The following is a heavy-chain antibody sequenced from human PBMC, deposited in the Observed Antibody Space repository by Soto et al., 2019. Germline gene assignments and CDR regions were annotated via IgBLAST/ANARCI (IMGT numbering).Heavy chain of an antibody. CDR3: ARTPGIAVAGTWNYFDY. CDR2: IIPIFGTA. V-gene: IGHV1-69*01. Sequence: QVQLVQSGAEVKKPGSSVKVSCKASGGTFSSYAISWVRQAPGQGLEWMGGIIPIFGTANYAQKFQGRVTITADESTSTAYMEPSSLRSEDTAVYYCARTPGIAVAGTWNYFDYWGQGTLVTVSS. J-gene: IGHJ4*02. D-gene: IGHD6-19*01. CDR1: GGTFSSYA.